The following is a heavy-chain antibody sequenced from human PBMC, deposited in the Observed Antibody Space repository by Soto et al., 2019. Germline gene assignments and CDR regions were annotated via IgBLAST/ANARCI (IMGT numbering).Heavy chain of an antibody. CDR1: GFTFSSYG. CDR2: ISYDGSNK. CDR3: AKVLRELARAFYYYYCMDV. Sequence: QVQLVESGGGVVQPGRSLRLSCAASGFTFSSYGMHWVRQAPGKGLEWVAVISYDGSNKYYADSVKGRFTISRDNSKNTLYLQMNSLRAEDTAVYYCAKVLRELARAFYYYYCMDVWGQGTTVTVSS. D-gene: IGHD1-26*01. V-gene: IGHV3-30*18. J-gene: IGHJ6*02.